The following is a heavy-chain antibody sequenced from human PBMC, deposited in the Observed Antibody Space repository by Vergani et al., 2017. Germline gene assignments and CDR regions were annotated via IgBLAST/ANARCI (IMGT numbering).Heavy chain of an antibody. J-gene: IGHJ5*02. CDR3: VRNWNFGRRNWFDP. CDR2: INPKNGDT. CDR1: ESSLIDYN. V-gene: IGHV1-2*02. Sequence: QVQLVQSGAQVKRPGASVKVSCQASESSLIDYNIHWMRQAPGRGLEWIGWINPKNGDTGFAQNFHGRVTLTRDTSIRTVYMKLTGLRSEDTAVYYCVRNWNFGRRNWFDPWGQGTLVSVSS. D-gene: IGHD1-7*01.